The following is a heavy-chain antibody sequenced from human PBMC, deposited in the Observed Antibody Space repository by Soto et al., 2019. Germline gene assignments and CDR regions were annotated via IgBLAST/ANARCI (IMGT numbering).Heavy chain of an antibody. V-gene: IGHV1-8*01. J-gene: IGHJ3*01. Sequence: QVQLVQSGTEVKKPGASVRVSCKGSGYTFANYDINWVRQATGQGLEWMGWMTPNSGYTGYAEKFQGRVTMTSNTSINTAYMELSSLRSEDTAVYYCARAGWIQYWSSDAFDVWGQGTTVTVSS. CDR3: ARAGWIQYWSSDAFDV. CDR1: GYTFANYD. CDR2: MTPNSGYT. D-gene: IGHD5-18*01.